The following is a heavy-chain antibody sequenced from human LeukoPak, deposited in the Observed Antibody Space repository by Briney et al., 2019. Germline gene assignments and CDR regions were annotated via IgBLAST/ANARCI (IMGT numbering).Heavy chain of an antibody. Sequence: SETLSLTCTVSGGSISSYYWSWIRQPPGKGLEWIGYIYYSGSTNYNPSLKSRVTISVDTSKNQFSLKLSSVTAADTAVYYCARQVGYYDGSGYYYYYGMDVWGQGTTVTVSS. CDR1: GGSISSYY. CDR3: ARQVGYYDGSGYYYYYGMDV. D-gene: IGHD3-22*01. V-gene: IGHV4-59*01. CDR2: IYYSGST. J-gene: IGHJ6*02.